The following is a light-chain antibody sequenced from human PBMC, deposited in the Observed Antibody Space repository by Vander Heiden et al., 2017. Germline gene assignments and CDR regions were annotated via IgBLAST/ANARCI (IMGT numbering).Light chain of an antibody. V-gene: IGLV1-44*01. CDR1: TSNIGLNT. Sequence: QSELTQPPSAAGTPGQRVTISCSGRTSNIGLNTVNWYQHPPGTAPKLLIHSNKKRPPGVPDRFSGSKSGTSASLAIPGLQSEDEADYYCASWDDSLIDMVFGGGTKLTVL. CDR2: SNK. J-gene: IGLJ2*01. CDR3: ASWDDSLIDMV.